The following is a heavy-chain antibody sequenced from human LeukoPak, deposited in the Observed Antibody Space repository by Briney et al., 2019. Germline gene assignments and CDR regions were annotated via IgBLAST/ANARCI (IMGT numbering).Heavy chain of an antibody. J-gene: IGHJ4*02. CDR3: ARVDVAYYGSGSYYGDDY. CDR1: GFTVSSNY. V-gene: IGHV3-53*01. D-gene: IGHD3-10*01. CDR2: IYSGGST. Sequence: GGSLRLSCAASGFTVSSNYMSWVRQAPGKGLEWVSVIYSGGSTYYADPVKGRFTIYRDNSKNTLYLQMNSLRAEDTAVYYCARVDVAYYGSGSYYGDDYWGQGTLVTVSS.